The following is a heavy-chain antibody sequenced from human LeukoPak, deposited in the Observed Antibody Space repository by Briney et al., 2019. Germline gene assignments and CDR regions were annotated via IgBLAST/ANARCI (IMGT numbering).Heavy chain of an antibody. D-gene: IGHD6-19*01. CDR2: ISYDGSNK. V-gene: IGHV3-30*18. J-gene: IGHJ4*02. CDR1: GFTFSSYG. Sequence: PGGSLRLPCAASGFTFSSYGMHWVRQAPGKGLEWVAVISYDGSNKYYADSVKGRFTISRDNSKNTLYLQMNSLRAEDTAVYYCAKDGTIAVAGLFDYWGQGTLVTVSS. CDR3: AKDGTIAVAGLFDY.